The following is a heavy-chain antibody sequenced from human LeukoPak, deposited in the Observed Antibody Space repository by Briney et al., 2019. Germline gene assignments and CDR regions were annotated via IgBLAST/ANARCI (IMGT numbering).Heavy chain of an antibody. Sequence: SETLSLTCAFYGGCFSGYYWSWIRQPPGKGLEWIGEINHSGGANYNPSLKSRATIALDPSKSQFSLKLRSVTAADTAVYYCARGREYQMLLRRSGYYMDVWGTGTAVTVSS. CDR1: GGCFSGYY. CDR2: INHSGGA. D-gene: IGHD2-2*01. V-gene: IGHV4-34*01. J-gene: IGHJ6*03. CDR3: ARGREYQMLLRRSGYYMDV.